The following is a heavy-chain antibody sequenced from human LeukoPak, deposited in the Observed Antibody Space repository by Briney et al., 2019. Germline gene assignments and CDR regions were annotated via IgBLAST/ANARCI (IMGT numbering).Heavy chain of an antibody. J-gene: IGHJ4*02. CDR2: INPNSGGT. CDR1: GYTFTGYY. V-gene: IGHV1-2*02. D-gene: IGHD5-18*01. Sequence: VKVSCKASGYTFTGYYMHWVRRAPGQGLEWMGWINPNSGGTNYAQKFQGRVTMTRDTSISTAYMELSRLRSDDTAVYYCARDPRDTAMVATYYFDYWGQGTLVTVSS. CDR3: ARDPRDTAMVATYYFDY.